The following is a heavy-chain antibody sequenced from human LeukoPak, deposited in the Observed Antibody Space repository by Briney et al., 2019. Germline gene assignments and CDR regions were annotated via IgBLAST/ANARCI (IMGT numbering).Heavy chain of an antibody. V-gene: IGHV1-2*02. CDR3: ARGWERDAFDI. J-gene: IGHJ3*02. CDR1: GYTFTGYD. D-gene: IGHD1-26*01. Sequence: ASVKVSYKASGYTFTGYDMHWVRQAPGQGLEWMGWINPNSGGTNYAQKFQGRVTMTRDTAISTAYMELSRLRSDDTAVYYCARGWERDAFDIWGQGTMVTVSS. CDR2: INPNSGGT.